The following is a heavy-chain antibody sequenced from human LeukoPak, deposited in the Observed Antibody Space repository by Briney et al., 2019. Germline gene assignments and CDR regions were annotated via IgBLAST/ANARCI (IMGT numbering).Heavy chain of an antibody. Sequence: GGSLRLSCAASGFTFSDFPMIWVRQAPGKGLEWVSSIFPSSDEIHYADSVKGRFTISRDNSKSTLYLQMNSLRAEDTAVYYCAKTGAVRGGYWGQGTLVTVSS. V-gene: IGHV3-23*01. D-gene: IGHD4/OR15-4a*01. CDR3: AKTGAVRGGY. CDR2: IFPSSDEI. CDR1: GFTFSDFP. J-gene: IGHJ4*02.